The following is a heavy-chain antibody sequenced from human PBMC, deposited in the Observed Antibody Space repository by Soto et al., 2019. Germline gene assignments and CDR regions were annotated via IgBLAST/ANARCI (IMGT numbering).Heavy chain of an antibody. J-gene: IGHJ4*02. D-gene: IGHD3-16*01. CDR2: TYYRSKWYN. CDR1: GDSVSSNSAA. V-gene: IGHV6-1*01. CDR3: AKGGLAGEFPKYYFDY. Sequence: SQTLSLTCAISGDSVSSNSAAWNWIRQSPSRGLEWLGRTYYRSKWYNDYAVSVKSRITINPDTSKNQFSLQLNSVTPEDTAVYYCAKGGLAGEFPKYYFDYWGQGTLVTVSS.